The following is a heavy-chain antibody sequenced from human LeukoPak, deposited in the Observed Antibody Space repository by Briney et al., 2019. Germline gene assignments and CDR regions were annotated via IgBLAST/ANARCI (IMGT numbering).Heavy chain of an antibody. Sequence: SETLSPTCTVSGGSISSSSYSWGWIRQPPGKGLEWIGSIYYSGSTYYNPSLKSRVTISVDTSKNQFSLKLSSVTAADTAVYYCARGPRVRFLEQAGQDFDYWGQGTLVTVSS. CDR1: GGSISSSSYS. CDR3: ARGPRVRFLEQAGQDFDY. V-gene: IGHV4-39*07. J-gene: IGHJ4*02. CDR2: IYYSGST. D-gene: IGHD3-3*01.